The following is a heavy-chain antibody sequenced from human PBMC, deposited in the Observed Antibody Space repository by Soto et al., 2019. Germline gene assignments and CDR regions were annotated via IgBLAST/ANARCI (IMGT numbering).Heavy chain of an antibody. CDR1: GGSVSSGSYY. V-gene: IGHV4-31*03. Sequence: SETLSLTCTVSGGSVSSGSYYWSWIRQPPGKGLEWIGYIYYSGNTYYNPSLKSRVTISVDTSKNQFSLKLSSVTAADTAVYYCARDVQVIAAAGWFDPWGQGTLVTVSS. CDR2: IYYSGNT. J-gene: IGHJ5*02. CDR3: ARDVQVIAAAGWFDP. D-gene: IGHD6-13*01.